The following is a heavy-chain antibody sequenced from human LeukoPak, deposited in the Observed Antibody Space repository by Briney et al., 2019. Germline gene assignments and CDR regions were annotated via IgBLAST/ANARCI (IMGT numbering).Heavy chain of an antibody. CDR3: ARLDTYYYDYTPTYAFDI. Sequence: PSETLSPTCTVSGGSISSYYWSWLRQPPGKGLEWIGYIYYSGSTNYNPSLKSRVTISVDTSKNQFSLKLSSVTAADTAVYYCARLDTYYYDYTPTYAFDIWGQGTMVTVSS. V-gene: IGHV4-59*01. J-gene: IGHJ3*02. CDR2: IYYSGST. CDR1: GGSISSYY. D-gene: IGHD3-22*01.